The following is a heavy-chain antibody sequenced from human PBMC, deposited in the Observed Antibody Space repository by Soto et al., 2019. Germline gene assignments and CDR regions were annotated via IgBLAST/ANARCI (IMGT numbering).Heavy chain of an antibody. CDR3: AGNTIFERLLP. Sequence: SETLSLTFAVYGGSFSGYYWSWIRQPPGKGLEWIGEINHSGSTNYNPSLKSRVTISVDTSKNQFSLKLSSVTAADTAVYYCAGNTIFERLLPWGQGTLVTVSS. CDR2: INHSGST. J-gene: IGHJ5*02. V-gene: IGHV4-34*01. D-gene: IGHD3-3*01. CDR1: GGSFSGYY.